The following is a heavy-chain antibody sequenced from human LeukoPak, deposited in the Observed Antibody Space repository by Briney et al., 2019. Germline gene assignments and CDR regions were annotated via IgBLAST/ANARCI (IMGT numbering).Heavy chain of an antibody. CDR3: ARDPGGPI. CDR2: IYTSGST. J-gene: IGHJ3*02. D-gene: IGHD1-26*01. V-gene: IGHV4-61*02. Sequence: PSQTLSLTCTVSGGSINSGSYYWSWIRQPAGKELEWIGRIYTSGSTNYNPPLKSRVTISVDTSKNQFSLKLSSVTAADTAVYYCARDPGGPIWGQGTMVTVSS. CDR1: GGSINSGSYY.